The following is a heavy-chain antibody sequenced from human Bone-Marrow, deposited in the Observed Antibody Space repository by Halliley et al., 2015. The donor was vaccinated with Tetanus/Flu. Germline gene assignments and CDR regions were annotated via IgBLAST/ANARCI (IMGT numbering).Heavy chain of an antibody. Sequence: VQLVQSGAEVKKPGESLKISCKGSGYTFTSYWIVWVRQMPGRGLEWMGIIYPGGSNTRYSPSFQGQVTISADKSIRTAYLQRSSLQAADTAVYYCARRIAVANTGPYFDYWGQGTLVTVSS. CDR1: GYTFTSYW. V-gene: IGHV5-51*03. CDR2: IYPGGSNT. CDR3: ARRIAVANTGPYFDY. D-gene: IGHD6-19*01. J-gene: IGHJ4*02.